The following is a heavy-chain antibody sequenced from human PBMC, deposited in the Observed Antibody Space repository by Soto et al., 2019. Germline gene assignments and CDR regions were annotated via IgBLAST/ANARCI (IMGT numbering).Heavy chain of an antibody. CDR2: IYYSGST. V-gene: IGHV4-39*01. D-gene: IGHD6-13*01. CDR3: AGVTWGASTWSPHY. J-gene: IGHJ4*02. CDR1: GGSISSSGYY. Sequence: QLQLQESGPGLVKPSETLSLSCTVSGGSISSSGYYWGWIRQPPGKGLEWIGSIYYSGSTYYNPSLEGRVTISVDTSMNQCSRRLSSVTAADTAVYYCAGVTWGASTWSPHYWGQGTLVTVSS.